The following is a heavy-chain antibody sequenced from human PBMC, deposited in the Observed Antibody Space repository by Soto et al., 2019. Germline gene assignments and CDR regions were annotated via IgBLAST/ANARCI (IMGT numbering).Heavy chain of an antibody. Sequence: PSETLNITSTANGPLASRGAYSWTWIRQPPGKDLEWIGYIYSSGNTNYNPSLRSRVTMSKDTSKNQFSLKLNSVTAADTAVYYCARRVTGGGERFDPSGLGTLVT. CDR1: GPLASRGAYS. J-gene: IGHJ5*02. CDR2: IYSSGNT. CDR3: ARRVTGGGERFDP. V-gene: IGHV4-30-4*01. D-gene: IGHD7-27*01.